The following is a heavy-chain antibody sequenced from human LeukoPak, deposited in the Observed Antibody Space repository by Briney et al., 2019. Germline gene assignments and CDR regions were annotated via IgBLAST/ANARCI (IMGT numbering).Heavy chain of an antibody. V-gene: IGHV3-33*01. CDR3: ARDRGSYYRGGFDY. J-gene: IGHJ4*02. D-gene: IGHD1-26*01. Sequence: PGGSLRLSCAASGFTFCSYGMHWVRQAPGKGLEWVAVIWYDGSKKYYADSVKGRFTISRDNSKNTLSLQMNSLRAEDTAVYYCARDRGSYYRGGFDYWGEGTLVTVSS. CDR1: GFTFCSYG. CDR2: IWYDGSKK.